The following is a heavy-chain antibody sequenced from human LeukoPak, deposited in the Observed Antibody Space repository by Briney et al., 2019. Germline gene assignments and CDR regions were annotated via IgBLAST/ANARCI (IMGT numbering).Heavy chain of an antibody. CDR2: IYPRDGST. CDR3: ARDQEGFDY. J-gene: IGHJ4*02. Sequence: ASVKVSCKASGYTFTSNYIHWVRQTPGQGLEWMGMIYPRDGSTSYAQKFQGRVTVTRDTSTSTVHMELSGLRSEDTAVYYCARDQEGFDYWGQGTLVTVSS. CDR1: GYTFTSNY. V-gene: IGHV1-46*01.